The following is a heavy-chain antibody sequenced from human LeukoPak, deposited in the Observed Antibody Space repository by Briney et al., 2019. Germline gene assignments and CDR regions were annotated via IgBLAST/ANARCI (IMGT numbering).Heavy chain of an antibody. D-gene: IGHD3-9*01. V-gene: IGHV1-69*06. CDR2: IIPIFGTA. Sequence: SVKVSCKASGGTFSSYAISWVRQAPGQGLEWMGGIIPIFGTANYAQKFQGRVTINADKSTSTAYMELSSLRSEDTAVYYCARGRGYYDILTGYSIDYWGQGTLVTVSS. J-gene: IGHJ4*02. CDR1: GGTFSSYA. CDR3: ARGRGYYDILTGYSIDY.